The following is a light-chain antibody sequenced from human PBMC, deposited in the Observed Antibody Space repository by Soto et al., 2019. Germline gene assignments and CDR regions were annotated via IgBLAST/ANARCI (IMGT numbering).Light chain of an antibody. CDR3: QQYNSYSLT. V-gene: IGKV1-5*01. J-gene: IGKJ4*01. CDR1: QSISSW. Sequence: STLSASVGDRVTITCRASQSISSWLPWYQQKPGKAPKLLIYDASSLESGVPSRFSGSGSGTEFTLTISSLQPDEFATYYCQQYNSYSLTFGGGTKVDIK. CDR2: DAS.